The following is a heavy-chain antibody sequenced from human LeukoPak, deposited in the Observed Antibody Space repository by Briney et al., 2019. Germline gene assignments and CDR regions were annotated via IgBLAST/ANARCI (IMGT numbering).Heavy chain of an antibody. CDR2: INAGSGNT. D-gene: IGHD3-10*01. V-gene: IGHV1-3*01. CDR3: ARDSGGGFGELFFNWFDP. CDR1: GYTFTSYA. J-gene: IGHJ5*02. Sequence: GASVKVSCKASGYTFTSYAMHWVRQAPGQRLEWMGWINAGSGNTKYSQKFQGRVTITRDTSASTAYMELSSLRSEDTAVYYCARDSGGGFGELFFNWFDPWGQGTLVTVSS.